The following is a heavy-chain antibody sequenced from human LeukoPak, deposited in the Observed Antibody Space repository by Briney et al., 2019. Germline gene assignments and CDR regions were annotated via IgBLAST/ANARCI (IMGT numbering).Heavy chain of an antibody. CDR2: IYSSGGT. V-gene: IGHV4-4*07. CDR3: ARGMEMSTISGHYSFEF. CDR1: AGSISAYY. J-gene: IGHJ4*02. D-gene: IGHD5-24*01. Sequence: PSETLSLTCTVSAGSISAYYWTWIRQPPGKGLEWIGRIYSSGGTYYNPSLKTRVTISLDTSNNQFSLKVTSVTAADTAVYYCARGMEMSTISGHYSFEFWGQGTLVSVSS.